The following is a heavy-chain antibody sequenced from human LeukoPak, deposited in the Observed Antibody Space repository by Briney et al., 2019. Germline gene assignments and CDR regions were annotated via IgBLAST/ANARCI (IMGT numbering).Heavy chain of an antibody. CDR2: INHSGST. V-gene: IGHV4-34*01. J-gene: IGHJ3*02. CDR1: GGSFSGYY. Sequence: SETLSLTCAVYGGSFSGYYWSWIRQPPGKGLEWIGEINHSGSTNYNPSLKSRVTISVDTSKNQFSLKLSSVTAADTAVYYCARGLRIAVAGTLPRTEGAFDIWGQGTMVTVSS. CDR3: ARGLRIAVAGTLPRTEGAFDI. D-gene: IGHD6-19*01.